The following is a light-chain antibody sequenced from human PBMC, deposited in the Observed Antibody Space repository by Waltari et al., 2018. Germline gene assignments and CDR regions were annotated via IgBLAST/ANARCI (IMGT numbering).Light chain of an antibody. CDR3: SSYASSGSLV. V-gene: IGLV2-14*03. CDR1: SSDVGGYNF. CDR2: DVS. Sequence: QSALTQPASVSGSPGQSITLSCSGTSSDVGGYNFVSWYQKHPDKAPKIIIFDVSNRPPGVSDRVSGSKSGNTASLIISGLQTGDEAEYYCSSYASSGSLVFGSGTQVTVL. J-gene: IGLJ6*01.